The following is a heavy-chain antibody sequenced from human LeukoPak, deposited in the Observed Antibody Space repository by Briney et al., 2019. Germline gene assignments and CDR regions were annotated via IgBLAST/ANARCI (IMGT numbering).Heavy chain of an antibody. CDR1: GGSISRYY. D-gene: IGHD5-12*01. Sequence: SETLSLTCTVSGGSISRYYWSWIRQPAGKGLEWIGRIYSSGSTNYNPSLKSRVTMSVVTSKNQFSLKLSSVTAADTAVYYCARGGGYGAYNPQFDHWGQGTLVTVSS. CDR2: IYSSGST. CDR3: ARGGGYGAYNPQFDH. V-gene: IGHV4-4*07. J-gene: IGHJ4*02.